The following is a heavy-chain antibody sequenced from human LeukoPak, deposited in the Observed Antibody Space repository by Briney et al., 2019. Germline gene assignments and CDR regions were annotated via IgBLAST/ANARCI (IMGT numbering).Heavy chain of an antibody. D-gene: IGHD5-18*01. J-gene: IGHJ4*02. V-gene: IGHV4-34*01. CDR3: ARERVDTAMVR. CDR1: GGSFSGYY. Sequence: PSETLSLTCAVYGGSFSGYYWSWIRQPPGKGLEWIGEINHSGSTNYNPSLKSRVTISVDTSKNQFSLKLSSVTAADTAVYYCARERVDTAMVRWGQGTLVTVSS. CDR2: INHSGST.